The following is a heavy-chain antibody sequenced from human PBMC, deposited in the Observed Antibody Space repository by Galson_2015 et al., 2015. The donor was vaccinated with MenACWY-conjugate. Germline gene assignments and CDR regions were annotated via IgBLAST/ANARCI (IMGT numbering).Heavy chain of an antibody. D-gene: IGHD2-2*01. CDR3: AKTYCSRTNCREPNWYFDL. V-gene: IGHV3-23*01. CDR1: GFTFSSYS. CDR2: MSGSGGSR. Sequence: SLRLSCAASGFTFSSYSMNWVRQAPGKGLEWVSAMSGSGGSRNYADSVKGRFTISRDNSKNTLYLQMNSLRAEDTAVYYCAKTYCSRTNCREPNWYFDLWGRGTLVTVSS. J-gene: IGHJ2*01.